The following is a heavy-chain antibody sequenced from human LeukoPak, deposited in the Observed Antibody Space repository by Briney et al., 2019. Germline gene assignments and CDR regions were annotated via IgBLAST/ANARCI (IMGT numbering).Heavy chain of an antibody. J-gene: IGHJ4*02. Sequence: SETLSLTCTVSGGSISSYYWSWIRQPPGKGLEWIGYIYYSGSTNYNPSLKSRVTISVDTSKNQFSLKLSSVTAADTAVYYCARGRLGYSSGPEFDYWGQGTLVTVSS. D-gene: IGHD6-19*01. V-gene: IGHV4-59*12. CDR1: GGSISSYY. CDR3: ARGRLGYSSGPEFDY. CDR2: IYYSGST.